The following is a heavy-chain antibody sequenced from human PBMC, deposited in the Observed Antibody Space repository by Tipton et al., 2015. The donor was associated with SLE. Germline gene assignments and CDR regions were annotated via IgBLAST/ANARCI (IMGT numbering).Heavy chain of an antibody. CDR3: ARGPQDFDY. V-gene: IGHV4-61*09. CDR2: IYTNGST. J-gene: IGHJ4*02. Sequence: TLSLTCTVSGGSISSGNYYWSWIRQPAGKGLEWIGHIYTNGSTDYNPSLKSRVTISIDTAKNQFSLKLSSVTAADTAGYYCARGPQDFDYWGQGTLVTVSS. CDR1: GGSISSGNYY.